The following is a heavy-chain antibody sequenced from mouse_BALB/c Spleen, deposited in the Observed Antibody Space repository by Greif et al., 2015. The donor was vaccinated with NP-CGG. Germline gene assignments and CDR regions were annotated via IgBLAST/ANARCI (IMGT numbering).Heavy chain of an antibody. CDR3: TRRGITFDY. Sequence: EVKLVESGGGLVQPGGSMKLSCVASGFTFSNYWMNWVRQSPEKGLEWVAEIRLKSNNYATHYAESVKGRFTISRDDSKSSVYLRMDNLRAEDTGIYYCTRRGITFDYWGQGTTLTVSS. J-gene: IGHJ2*01. CDR2: IRLKSNNYAT. CDR1: GFTFSNYW. V-gene: IGHV6-6*02. D-gene: IGHD2-4*01.